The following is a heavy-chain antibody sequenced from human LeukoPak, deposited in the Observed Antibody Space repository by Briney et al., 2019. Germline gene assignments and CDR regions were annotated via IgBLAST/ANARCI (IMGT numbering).Heavy chain of an antibody. V-gene: IGHV3-7*05. Sequence: PGGSLRLSCAASGFTFSDYSMTWVRQAPGKGLEWVATIKDGGSEKYYVDSVKGRFTISRDNAGNSVHLQMNSLRAEDTAVYYCARGGHRKLDYWGQGALVTVSS. CDR3: ARGGHRKLDY. CDR2: IKDGGSEK. J-gene: IGHJ4*02. CDR1: GFTFSDYS.